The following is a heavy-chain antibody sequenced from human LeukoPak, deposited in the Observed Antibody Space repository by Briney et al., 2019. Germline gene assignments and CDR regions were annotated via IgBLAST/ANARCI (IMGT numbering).Heavy chain of an antibody. CDR3: ARDKGGMVPFDH. V-gene: IGHV3-30*02. Sequence: GGSLRLSFAASGFTLKNHGMHWVPPAPGQGLEGVAFIRYDGSNKYYADSVKGRFTIARDDSKNLLYLQMNSLRPEDTAMYFCARDKGGMVPFDHWGQGTLVTVSS. CDR1: GFTLKNHG. J-gene: IGHJ4*02. CDR2: IRYDGSNK. D-gene: IGHD3-10*01.